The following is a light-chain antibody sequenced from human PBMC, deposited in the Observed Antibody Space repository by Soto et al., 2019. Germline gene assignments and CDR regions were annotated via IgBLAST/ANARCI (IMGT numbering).Light chain of an antibody. V-gene: IGKV3-20*01. J-gene: IGKJ5*01. CDR1: QSVSRDF. CDR2: APS. CDR3: YQYGSSPTT. Sequence: EIVLTQSPGTLSLSPGERATLSCRASQSVSRDFLAWYQQKPGQSPRLLMFAPSSRATGVPDRFTGSGSGTDFILTISRLEPEDFAMYYCYQYGSSPTTFGQGTRLDIK.